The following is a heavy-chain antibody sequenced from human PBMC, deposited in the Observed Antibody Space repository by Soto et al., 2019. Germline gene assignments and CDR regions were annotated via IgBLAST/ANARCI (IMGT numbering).Heavy chain of an antibody. CDR3: ARGVFSAFDI. CDR2: INHSGST. CDR1: GWSFSGYY. J-gene: IGHJ3*02. V-gene: IGHV4-34*01. Sequence: SETLSLSCAVYGWSFSGYYWGWIRQPPGKGLEWIGEINHSGSTNYNPSLKSRVTISVDTSRNQFSLKLGSVTAADTAVYYCARGVFSAFDIWGQGTMVTVSS.